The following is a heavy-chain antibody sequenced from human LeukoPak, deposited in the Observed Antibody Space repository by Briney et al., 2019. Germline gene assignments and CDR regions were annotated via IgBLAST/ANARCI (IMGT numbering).Heavy chain of an antibody. CDR3: ARPPYGGVDY. J-gene: IGHJ4*02. Sequence: GGSLRLSCAASGLTVSSYMSWVRQAPGKGLEWVSVIYSGGSINYADSVKGRFTISRDKSKNTLYLQMNSLRAEDTAVYYCARPPYGGVDYWGQGTLVTVSS. D-gene: IGHD4-23*01. CDR2: IYSGGSI. CDR1: GLTVSSY. V-gene: IGHV3-66*04.